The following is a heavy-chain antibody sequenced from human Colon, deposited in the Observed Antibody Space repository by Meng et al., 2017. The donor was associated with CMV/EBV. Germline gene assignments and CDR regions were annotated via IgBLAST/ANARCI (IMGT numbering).Heavy chain of an antibody. Sequence: SCKASVFTFSVYYIHWVRQAPGQGLEWVGRINPISGGTTYAQKFKGRVTLTRDTSISTDYMEVGSLTSDDTAVYVCARELESGGLDYWGQGTLVTVSS. CDR1: VFTFSVYY. CDR3: ARELESGGLDY. CDR2: INPISGGT. D-gene: IGHD3-3*01. V-gene: IGHV1-2*06. J-gene: IGHJ4*02.